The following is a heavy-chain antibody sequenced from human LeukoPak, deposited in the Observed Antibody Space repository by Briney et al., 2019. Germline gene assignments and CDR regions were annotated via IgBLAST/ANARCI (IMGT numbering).Heavy chain of an antibody. D-gene: IGHD4-17*01. Sequence: GRSLRLSCAASGFTFRGNGMHWVRQAPGKGLEWVAIIWYDGSNRYYADSVKGRFTISRDNSKNTLFLQMNSLTAEDTAVYYCARDQGTSVTAMVGGHCDYWGPGTLVTVSS. CDR2: IWYDGSNR. J-gene: IGHJ4*02. CDR3: ARDQGTSVTAMVGGHCDY. V-gene: IGHV3-33*01. CDR1: GFTFRGNG.